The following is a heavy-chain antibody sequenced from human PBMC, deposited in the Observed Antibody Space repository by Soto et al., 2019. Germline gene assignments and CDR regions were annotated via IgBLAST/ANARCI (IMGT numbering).Heavy chain of an antibody. Sequence: GSLRLSCAASGFTFNSYAMSWVRQAPGKGLEWVSAISGSGGSTYYADSVKGRFTISRDNSKNTLYLQMNSLRAEDTAVYYFAKGSSPIAVAGKFDYWGQGTLGTVSS. CDR2: ISGSGGST. V-gene: IGHV3-23*01. CDR3: AKGSSPIAVAGKFDY. CDR1: GFTFNSYA. J-gene: IGHJ4*02. D-gene: IGHD6-19*01.